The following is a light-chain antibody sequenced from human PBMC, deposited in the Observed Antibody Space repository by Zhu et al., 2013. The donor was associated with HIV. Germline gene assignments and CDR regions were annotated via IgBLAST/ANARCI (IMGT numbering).Light chain of an antibody. J-gene: IGLJ3*02. V-gene: IGLV2-14*01. CDR1: RSDVGGSNY. CDR2: EVS. CDR3: SSYTSSSTLV. Sequence: QSALTQPASVSGSPGQSITISCTGTRSDVGGSNYVSWYQQHPGKAPKLMIYEVSDRPSGVPNRFSGSKSGNTASLTISGLQAEDEADYYCSSYTSSSTLVFGGGTKLTVL.